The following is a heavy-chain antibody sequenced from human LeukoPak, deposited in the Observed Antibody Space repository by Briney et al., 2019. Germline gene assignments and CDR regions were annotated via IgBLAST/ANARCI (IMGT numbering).Heavy chain of an antibody. CDR2: IYCSGST. V-gene: IGHV4-59*01. J-gene: IGHJ4*02. D-gene: IGHD3-22*01. Sequence: SETLSLTCTVSGGSISSYYWSWIRQPPGKGLEWIGYIYCSGSTNYNPSLKSRVTISVDTSKNQFSLKLSSVTAADTAVYYCARVWFSSGYYPYFDYWGQGTLVTVSS. CDR1: GGSISSYY. CDR3: ARVWFSSGYYPYFDY.